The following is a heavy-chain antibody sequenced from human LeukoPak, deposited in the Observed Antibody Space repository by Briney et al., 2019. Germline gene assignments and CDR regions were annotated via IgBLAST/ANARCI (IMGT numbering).Heavy chain of an antibody. CDR3: ARDLSVVITGSFDA. V-gene: IGHV3-20*04. CDR2: INWNGDST. CDR1: GFSFYDYV. D-gene: IGHD3-22*01. J-gene: IGHJ4*02. Sequence: GGSLRLSRAASGFSFYDYVLTWVRQAPGKGLEWVSGINWNGDSTDYADSVKGRFTISRDNAKNSLYLQMNSLRDEDTALYYCARDLSVVITGSFDAWGQGTLVTVSS.